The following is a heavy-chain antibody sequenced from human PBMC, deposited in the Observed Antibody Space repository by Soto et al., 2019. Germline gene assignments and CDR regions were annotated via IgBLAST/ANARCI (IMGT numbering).Heavy chain of an antibody. V-gene: IGHV1-18*01. CDR2: ISAYNGNT. Sequence: GASVKVSCKASGYTFTSYGISWVRQAPGQGLEWMGWISAYNGNTNYAQKLQGRVTMTTDTSTSTAYMELRSLRSDDTAVYYCARSVETHTYYYDSSGYFYFDYWGQGTLVTVSS. CDR3: ARSVETHTYYYDSSGYFYFDY. D-gene: IGHD3-22*01. CDR1: GYTFTSYG. J-gene: IGHJ4*02.